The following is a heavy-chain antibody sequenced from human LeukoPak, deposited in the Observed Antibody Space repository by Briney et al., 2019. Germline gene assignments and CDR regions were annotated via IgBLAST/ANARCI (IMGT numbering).Heavy chain of an antibody. D-gene: IGHD5-12*01. CDR3: AKVGGYDRYYFDY. J-gene: IGHJ4*02. V-gene: IGHV3-23*01. Sequence: QPGGSLRLSCAVSGFTFSSYAMSWVRQAPGKGLECVSGISGSGGGTHYADSVKGRFTISRDTSKNTLFLQMNSLRAEDTAVYYCAKVGGYDRYYFDYWGQGTLVTVSS. CDR1: GFTFSSYA. CDR2: ISGSGGGT.